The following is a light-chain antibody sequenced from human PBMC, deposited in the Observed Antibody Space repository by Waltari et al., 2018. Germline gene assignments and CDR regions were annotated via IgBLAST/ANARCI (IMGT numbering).Light chain of an antibody. J-gene: IGKJ2*03. V-gene: IGKV3-20*01. CDR3: QQYGNSPQDS. CDR1: QNLNNNY. CDR2: GAS. Sequence: EIVLTQSPDTLSLSPGEGATLSCRASQNLNNNYLAWYRQKPGQAPRLLIYGASRRATGTPDRFMGSGSVTDFTLTITRLEPEDFAVYYCQQYGNSPQDSFGQGTKVEIK.